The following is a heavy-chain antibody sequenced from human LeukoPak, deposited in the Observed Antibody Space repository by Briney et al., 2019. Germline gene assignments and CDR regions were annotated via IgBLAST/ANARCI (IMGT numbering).Heavy chain of an antibody. D-gene: IGHD3-10*01. CDR1: AYTFTGYY. V-gene: IGHV1-2*02. Sequence: GASVKVSCKASAYTFTGYYMHWVRQAPGQGLEWMGWIYPNSGGTNYAQKFQGRVTMTRDTSISTAYMELSRLRSDDTAVYYCARDLSPGGSGQPQHYWGQGTLVTVSS. J-gene: IGHJ4*02. CDR3: ARDLSPGGSGQPQHY. CDR2: IYPNSGGT.